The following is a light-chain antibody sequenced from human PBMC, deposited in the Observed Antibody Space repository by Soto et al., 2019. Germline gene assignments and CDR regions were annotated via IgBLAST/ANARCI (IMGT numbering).Light chain of an antibody. V-gene: IGKV3-20*01. CDR2: GAS. Sequence: EIVLTQSPGTLSLSPGERATLSCRASQSVTSNFLAWYQQKPGQTPRLLIYGASSRATGIPDRFCGSGSGADFTLTITRLEPEDFAVYYCQEYGNSRWTFGQGTKVEIK. CDR3: QEYGNSRWT. CDR1: QSVTSNF. J-gene: IGKJ1*01.